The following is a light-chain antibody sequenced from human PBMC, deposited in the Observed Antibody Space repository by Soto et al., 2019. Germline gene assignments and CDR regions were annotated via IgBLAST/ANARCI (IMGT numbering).Light chain of an antibody. J-gene: IGLJ1*01. CDR1: SSNIGSNT. CDR3: PAWDDSLNGYV. CDR2: SNN. V-gene: IGLV1-44*01. Sequence: QCVLTHPPSWSGTPVQMVTISCSGSSSNIGSNTVKWYQQLPGTAPKLLIYSNNQRPSGVPDRFSGSKSGTSASLAISGLQSEDEADYYCPAWDDSLNGYVFPTGTKVTV.